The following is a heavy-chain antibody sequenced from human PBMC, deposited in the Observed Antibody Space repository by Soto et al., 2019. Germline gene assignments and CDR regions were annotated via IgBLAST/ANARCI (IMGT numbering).Heavy chain of an antibody. D-gene: IGHD4-17*01. J-gene: IGHJ3*02. CDR1: GFTFSSYG. Sequence: GGSLRLSCAASGFTFSSYGMHWVRQAPGKGLEWVAVIWYDGSNKYYADSVKGRFTISRDNSKNTLYLQMNSLRAEDTAVYYCAREGASEHGDYVTRAFDIWGQGTMVTVSS. CDR3: AREGASEHGDYVTRAFDI. CDR2: IWYDGSNK. V-gene: IGHV3-33*01.